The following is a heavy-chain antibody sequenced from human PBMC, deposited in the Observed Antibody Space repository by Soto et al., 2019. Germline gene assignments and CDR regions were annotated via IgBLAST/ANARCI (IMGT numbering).Heavy chain of an antibody. Sequence: QVLLVESGGGVVQPGRSLRLSCAASGFTFSSYGMHWVRQAPGKGLEWVTVISFDGSNQYYADSVKGRFTISRDNSKNTVYIQMNSVGAEDTAFYYWAEGEIVLPEYWGQGTLVTVSS. J-gene: IGHJ4*02. CDR2: ISFDGSNQ. CDR3: AEGEIVLPEY. V-gene: IGHV3-30*18. D-gene: IGHD1-26*01. CDR1: GFTFSSYG.